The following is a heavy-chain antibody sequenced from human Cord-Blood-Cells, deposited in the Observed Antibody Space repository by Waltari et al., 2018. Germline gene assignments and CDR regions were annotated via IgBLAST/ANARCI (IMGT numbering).Heavy chain of an antibody. CDR2: MNPNSVNT. CDR3: ADRFDY. Sequence: QVQREQSGPEVKKPGASVQFSCKASGYTFTTYDSNWVRRATGQGLQWKGGMNPNSVNTDDAQMYQGRVTMTRRTGTGTDYIELISLRSEDTAVYYYADRFDYWRHRPLVTVA. J-gene: IGHJ4*01. V-gene: IGHV1-8*02. CDR1: GYTFTTYD.